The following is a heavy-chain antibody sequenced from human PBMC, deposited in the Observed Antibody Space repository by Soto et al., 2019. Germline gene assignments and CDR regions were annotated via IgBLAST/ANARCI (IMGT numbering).Heavy chain of an antibody. CDR1: GGSVSSCSYY. D-gene: IGHD6-19*01. J-gene: IGHJ6*02. Sequence: QVQLQESGPGLVKPSETLSLTYTVSGGSVSSCSYYWSWLRQPPGKGMEWIGYIHYSGSTNYTPSRKSRVTRSVDTSKNQFPLKRSSVTAADTAVYYCARGIEGWYQGPYYDGMDVWGQGTTVTVSS. CDR2: IHYSGST. V-gene: IGHV4-61*01. CDR3: ARGIEGWYQGPYYDGMDV.